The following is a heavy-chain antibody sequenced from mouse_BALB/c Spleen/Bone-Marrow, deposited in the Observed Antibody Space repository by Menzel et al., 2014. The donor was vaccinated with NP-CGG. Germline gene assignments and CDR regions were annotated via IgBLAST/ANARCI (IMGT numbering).Heavy chain of an antibody. Sequence: VQLQQSGPELVKPGASVKISCKASGYSFTGYFMNWVMQSHGKSLEWIGRINPYNGDTFYNQKFKGKATLTVDKSSSTAHMELRSLASEDSAVYHCAREGYYYGSSYGNAMDYWGQGTSVTVSS. D-gene: IGHD1-1*01. CDR1: GYSFTGYF. V-gene: IGHV1-20*02. CDR3: AREGYYYGSSYGNAMDY. CDR2: INPYNGDT. J-gene: IGHJ4*01.